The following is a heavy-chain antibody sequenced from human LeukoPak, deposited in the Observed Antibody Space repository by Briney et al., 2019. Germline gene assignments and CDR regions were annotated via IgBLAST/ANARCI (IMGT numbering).Heavy chain of an antibody. J-gene: IGHJ3*02. CDR1: GGSISRSTYY. CDR3: ARRENTDSSDVKGAFDM. V-gene: IGHV4-39*01. Sequence: KASETLSLTCTVSGGSISRSTYYWSWIRQPPGKGLEWIGSIYYSGSTFYNPSLKSRVTISADTSKNQFSLKLSSVTVADTAVYCCARRENTDSSDVKGAFDMWGQGTMVTVSS. CDR2: IYYSGST. D-gene: IGHD3-22*01.